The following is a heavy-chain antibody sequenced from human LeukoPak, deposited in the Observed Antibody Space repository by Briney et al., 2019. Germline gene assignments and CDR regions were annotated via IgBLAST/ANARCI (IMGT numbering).Heavy chain of an antibody. CDR2: IYYSGTT. J-gene: IGHJ4*02. CDR3: ARDTYYYGSGSYRLDY. Sequence: PSETLSLTCTVSGGSISSYYWSWIRQPPGKGLEWIGYIYYSGTTNYNPSLKSRVTISVDTSKKEISLKLSSVTAADTAVYYCARDTYYYGSGSYRLDYWGQGTLVTVSS. D-gene: IGHD3-10*01. V-gene: IGHV4-59*12. CDR1: GGSISSYY.